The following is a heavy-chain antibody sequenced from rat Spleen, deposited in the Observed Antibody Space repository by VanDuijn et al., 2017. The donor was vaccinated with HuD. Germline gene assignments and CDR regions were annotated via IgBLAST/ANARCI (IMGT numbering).Heavy chain of an antibody. J-gene: IGHJ2*01. CDR2: IIYDGSTS. V-gene: IGHV5-7*01. CDR1: GFTFSNYY. D-gene: IGHD5-1*01. Sequence: EVQLVESGGGLVQPGTSMKLSCAASGFTFSNYYMAWVRQAPKKGLEWVGTIIYDGSTSYYRDSVKGRFTISRDNAKSTLYLQMDSLRSEDTATYYCARHTLTGDFDYWGQGVMVTVSS. CDR3: ARHTLTGDFDY.